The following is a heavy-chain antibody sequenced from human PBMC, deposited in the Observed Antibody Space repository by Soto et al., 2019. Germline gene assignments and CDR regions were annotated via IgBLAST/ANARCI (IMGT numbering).Heavy chain of an antibody. CDR3: AAEVGTNYYYYGMDV. Sequence: SVKVSCTASVFTFTSSAWQLVRQARGQRLEWIGWIVVGSGNTNYAQKFQERVTITRDMSTSTAYMELSSLRSEDTAVYYCAAEVGTNYYYYGMDVWGQGTTVTVSS. CDR1: VFTFTSSA. CDR2: IVVGSGNT. J-gene: IGHJ6*02. D-gene: IGHD2-8*01. V-gene: IGHV1-58*01.